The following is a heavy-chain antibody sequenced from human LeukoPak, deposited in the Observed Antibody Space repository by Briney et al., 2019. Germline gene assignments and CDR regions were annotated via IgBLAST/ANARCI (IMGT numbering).Heavy chain of an antibody. V-gene: IGHV1-18*01. D-gene: IGHD5-18*01. J-gene: IGHJ4*02. CDR1: GYTFTSYG. Sequence: GASVKVSCKASGYTFTSYGISWVRQASGQGLEWMGWISAYNGNTNYAQKLQGRVTMTTDTSTSTAYMELRSLRSDDTAVYYCASTRGYSYGNPPGYWGQGTLVTVSS. CDR3: ASTRGYSYGNPPGY. CDR2: ISAYNGNT.